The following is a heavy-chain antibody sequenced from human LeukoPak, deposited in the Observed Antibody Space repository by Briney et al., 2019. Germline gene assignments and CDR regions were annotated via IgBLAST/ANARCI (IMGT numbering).Heavy chain of an antibody. CDR1: GVSISSGGYY. CDR3: ARVTDGDYCNFDY. J-gene: IGHJ4*02. CDR2: IYYSGST. Sequence: PSETLSLTCTVSGVSISSGGYYWSWIRQHPGKGLEWIGYIYYSGSTYYNPSLKSRVTISVDTSKNQFSLKLSSVTAADTAVYYCARVTDGDYCNFDYWGQGTLVTVSS. V-gene: IGHV4-31*03. D-gene: IGHD4-17*01.